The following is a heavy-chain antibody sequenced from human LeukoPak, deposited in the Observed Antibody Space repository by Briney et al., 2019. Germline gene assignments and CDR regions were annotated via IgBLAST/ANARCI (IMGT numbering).Heavy chain of an antibody. CDR3: ARVRAPAPEQLSITARPWIGQDYYYYYYMDV. D-gene: IGHD6-6*01. Sequence: GASVKVSCRASGGTFSSYAISWVRQAPGQGLEWMGGIIPIFGTANYAQKFQGRVTMTTDTSTSTAYMELRSLRSEDTAVYYCARVRAPAPEQLSITARPWIGQDYYYYYYMDVWGKGTTVTVSS. CDR1: GGTFSSYA. V-gene: IGHV1-69*05. CDR2: IIPIFGTA. J-gene: IGHJ6*03.